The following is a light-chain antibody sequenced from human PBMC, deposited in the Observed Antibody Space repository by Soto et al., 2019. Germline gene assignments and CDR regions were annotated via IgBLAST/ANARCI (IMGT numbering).Light chain of an antibody. CDR1: SSNIGRFS. Sequence: QSVLTQPPSATGSAGQRVTLSCSGSSSNIGRFSVHWYQQVAGTAPKLLISHNNQRPSGVPDRFSGSKSGTSASMAISGLQSDDEAEYYCATWDASLNGWVFGGGTKVTVL. J-gene: IGLJ3*02. CDR3: ATWDASLNGWV. CDR2: HNN. V-gene: IGLV1-44*01.